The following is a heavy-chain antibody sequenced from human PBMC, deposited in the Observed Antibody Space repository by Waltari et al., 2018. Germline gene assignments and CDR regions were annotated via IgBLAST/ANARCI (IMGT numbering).Heavy chain of an antibody. V-gene: IGHV4-39*07. CDR3: ARVEYCSSTSCTSAHFDY. D-gene: IGHD2-2*01. Sequence: QLQLQESGPGLVKPSETLSLTCTVSGGSISSSSYYWGWIRQPPGRGLEWIGSIYYSGSTYYNPSLKSRVTISVDTSKNQFSLKLSSVTAADTAVYYCARVEYCSSTSCTSAHFDYWGQGTLVTVSS. CDR1: GGSISSSSYY. J-gene: IGHJ4*02. CDR2: IYYSGST.